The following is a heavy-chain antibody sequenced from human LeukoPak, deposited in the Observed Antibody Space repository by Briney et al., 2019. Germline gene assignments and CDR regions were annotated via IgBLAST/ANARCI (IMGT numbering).Heavy chain of an antibody. V-gene: IGHV3-30*18. CDR1: GFTFSSYG. CDR2: ISYDGSNK. Sequence: GGSLRLSCAASGFTFSSYGMHWVRQAPGKGLEWVAVISYDGSNKYYADSVKGRFTISRDNSKNTPYLQMNSLRAEDTAVYYCAKNVGVVRNTVAPTDYWGQGTLVTVSS. D-gene: IGHD3-3*01. CDR3: AKNVGVVRNTVAPTDY. J-gene: IGHJ4*02.